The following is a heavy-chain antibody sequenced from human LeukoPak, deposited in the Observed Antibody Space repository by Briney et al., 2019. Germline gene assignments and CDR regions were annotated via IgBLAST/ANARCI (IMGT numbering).Heavy chain of an antibody. CDR1: GYTFTTYY. V-gene: IGHV1-46*01. D-gene: IGHD5-24*01. CDR3: ARAIERGRRFDY. CDR2: INPSGGSA. J-gene: IGHJ4*02. Sequence: GGSVRVPCRTSGYTFTTYYVHWVRQAPGQGLEWMGVINPSGGSASYAQNFQGRVAMTRDTSTSTVDMELSSLISDDTAIYYCARAIERGRRFDYWGQGTLVTVSS.